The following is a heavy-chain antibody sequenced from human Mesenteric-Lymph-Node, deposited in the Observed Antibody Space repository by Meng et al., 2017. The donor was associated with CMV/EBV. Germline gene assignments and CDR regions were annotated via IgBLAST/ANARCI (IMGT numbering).Heavy chain of an antibody. CDR2: VNWNGDKT. J-gene: IGHJ5*02. CDR3: SRDEGP. CDR1: GFTFSEAW. Sequence: GESLKISCAASGFTFSEAWMSWVRQAPGNGLEWVAAVNWNGDKTGYADSVKGRFTISRDNAKNSLFLQMNSLRDEDSALYYCSRDEGPWGQGTLVTVSS. V-gene: IGHV3-20*04.